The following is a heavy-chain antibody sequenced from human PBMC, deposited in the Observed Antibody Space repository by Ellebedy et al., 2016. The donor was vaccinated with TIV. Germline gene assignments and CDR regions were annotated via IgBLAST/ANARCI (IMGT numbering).Heavy chain of an antibody. CDR3: ARERDYYFDY. CDR2: IYYSGST. CDR1: GGSFSGYY. V-gene: IGHV4-59*01. D-gene: IGHD2-21*02. J-gene: IGHJ4*02. Sequence: MPSETLSLTCAVYGGSFSGYYWSWIRQPPGKGLEWIGYIYYSGSTNYNPSLKSRVTISVDTSKNQFSLKLSSVTAADTAVYYCARERDYYFDYWGQGTLVTVSS.